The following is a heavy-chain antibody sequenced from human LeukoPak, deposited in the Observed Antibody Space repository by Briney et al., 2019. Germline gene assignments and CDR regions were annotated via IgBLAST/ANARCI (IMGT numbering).Heavy chain of an antibody. J-gene: IGHJ4*02. V-gene: IGHV3-23*01. D-gene: IGHD6-19*01. Sequence: GGSLRLSCAASGFTFSSYAMSWVRQAPGKGLEWVSAISGGGGSTYYADSVKGRFTISRDNSKNTLYLQMNSLRAEDTAVYYCAKDSDSSGWYNFDYWGQGTLITVSS. CDR2: ISGGGGST. CDR3: AKDSDSSGWYNFDY. CDR1: GFTFSSYA.